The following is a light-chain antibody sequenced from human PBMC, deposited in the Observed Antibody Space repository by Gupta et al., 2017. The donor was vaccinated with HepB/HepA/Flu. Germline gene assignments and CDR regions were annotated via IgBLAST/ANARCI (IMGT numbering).Light chain of an antibody. CDR1: TSNIRNNA. CDR3: AAWDDILDAVV. CDR2: YDD. J-gene: IGLJ2*01. Sequence: QSVLTQPPSVSEAPRQRVTISCSGRTSNIRNNAVSWYQQLPGKAPKLLIYYDDLLPSGVSGRFSGSKSGTSASLAISVLQSEDEGDYYCAAWDDILDAVVFGGGTKLTVL. V-gene: IGLV1-36*01.